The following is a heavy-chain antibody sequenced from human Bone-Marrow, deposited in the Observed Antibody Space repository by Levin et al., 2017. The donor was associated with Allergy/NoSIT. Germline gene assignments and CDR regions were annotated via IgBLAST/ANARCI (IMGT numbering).Heavy chain of an antibody. J-gene: IGHJ6*02. CDR3: ARDPSGWGLDV. D-gene: IGHD6-19*01. Sequence: GGSLRLSCAASGFIFSNYDMHWVRQATGKGLEWVSAIGKAGDTHYLDSVKGRFTISRENGKNSLYLQMNGLRAGDAAVYYCARDPSGWGLDVWGQGTTVTVSS. V-gene: IGHV3-13*01. CDR2: IGKAGDT. CDR1: GFIFSNYD.